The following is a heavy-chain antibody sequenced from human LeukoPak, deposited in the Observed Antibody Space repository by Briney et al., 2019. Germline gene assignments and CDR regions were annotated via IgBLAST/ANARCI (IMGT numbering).Heavy chain of an antibody. CDR2: ISSSGSSI. V-gene: IGHV3-11*04. D-gene: IGHD6-13*01. J-gene: IGHJ4*02. CDR1: GFTFSDYY. CDR3: ATSITAAGIIDY. Sequence: PGGSLRLSCAASGFTFSDYYMSWIRQAPGKWLEWVSYISSSGSSIFYADSVKGRFTISRDNAKNSLYLQMNSLRAEDTAVYYCATSITAAGIIDYWGQGTLVTVSS.